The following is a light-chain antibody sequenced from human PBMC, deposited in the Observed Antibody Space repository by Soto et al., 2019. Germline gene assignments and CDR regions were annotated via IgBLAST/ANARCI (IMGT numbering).Light chain of an antibody. CDR2: DAS. CDR3: QQYDNRLFT. Sequence: DIQMTQSPSSLSASVGDRVTITCQASQYISNYLNWYQQKPGKAPKLLIYDASNLETGVPSRFSGRGSRTDFTFTISSLQPEDIATYYCQQYDNRLFTFGPGTKVDIK. J-gene: IGKJ3*01. V-gene: IGKV1-33*01. CDR1: QYISNY.